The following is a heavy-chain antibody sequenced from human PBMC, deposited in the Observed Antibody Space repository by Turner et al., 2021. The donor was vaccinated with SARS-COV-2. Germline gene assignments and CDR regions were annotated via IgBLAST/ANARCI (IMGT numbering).Heavy chain of an antibody. Sequence: QLQLQESGPGLVKPSATLSLTCTVSGGSISSSSYYWGWIRQPPGKGLEWIGSIYYSGSTYYNQSLKSRVTISVDTSKNQFSLKLSSVTAADTAVYYCARLRPTQNFDYWGQGTLVTVSS. CDR3: ARLRPTQNFDY. J-gene: IGHJ4*02. CDR1: GGSISSSSYY. V-gene: IGHV4-39*01. CDR2: IYYSGST. D-gene: IGHD1-1*01.